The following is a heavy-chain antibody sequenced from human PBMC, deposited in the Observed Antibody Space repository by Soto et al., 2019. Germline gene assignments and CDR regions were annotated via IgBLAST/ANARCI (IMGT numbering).Heavy chain of an antibody. J-gene: IGHJ3*02. V-gene: IGHV3-66*01. Sequence: EVQLVESGGGLVQPGGSLRLSCAASGFTVRSNYMSWVRQAPGKGLEWVSVIYSGGNTYYADSVKGRFTISRDNSKNTLYLQMNSLSAEDTAGYYCARGRLVWFGEPDFDTWGQGTMVTVSS. D-gene: IGHD3-10*01. CDR1: GFTVRSNY. CDR2: IYSGGNT. CDR3: ARGRLVWFGEPDFDT.